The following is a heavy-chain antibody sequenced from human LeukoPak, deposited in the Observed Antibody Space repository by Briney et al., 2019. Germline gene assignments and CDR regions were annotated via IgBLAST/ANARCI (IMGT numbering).Heavy chain of an antibody. CDR2: IKSKTDRGTT. Sequence: KTGGSLRLSCAASGFTFTNAWMSWVRQAPGKGLEWVGRIKSKTDRGTTDYGAPVKGRFTISRDDSTSTLYLQMNSLKTEDTAVYYCSTLVYGSGSYDDWGQGNLVTVSS. CDR1: GFTFTNAW. D-gene: IGHD3-10*01. V-gene: IGHV3-15*01. CDR3: STLVYGSGSYDD. J-gene: IGHJ4*02.